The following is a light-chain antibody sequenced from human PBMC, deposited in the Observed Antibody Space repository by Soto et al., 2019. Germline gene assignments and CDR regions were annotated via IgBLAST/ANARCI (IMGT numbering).Light chain of an antibody. V-gene: IGLV2-11*01. CDR1: SSDVGGYNY. J-gene: IGLJ1*01. CDR3: CSYAGSYRV. Sequence: QLALTQPRSVSGSPGQSVTISCTGTSSDVGGYNYVSWYQQHPGKAPKLMIYDVSKRPSGVPDRFSGSKSGNTASLTISGLQAEDEADYYCCSYAGSYRVFGTGTKITVL. CDR2: DVS.